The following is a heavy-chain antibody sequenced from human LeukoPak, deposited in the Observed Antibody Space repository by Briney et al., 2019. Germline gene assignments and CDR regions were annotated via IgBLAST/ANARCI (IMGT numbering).Heavy chain of an antibody. D-gene: IGHD3-3*01. Sequence: KSSETLSLTCTVSGGTISSYYLSWVRQPPGKGLEWIGYIYYSGSTNYNPSLKSRVTISVDTSKNQFSLKLTSVTAADTAVYYCAIGVPEYYDFWSRYFYYLGCWGQGTLVTVSS. CDR2: IYYSGST. CDR1: GGTISSYY. V-gene: IGHV4-59*01. CDR3: AIGVPEYYDFWSRYFYYLGC. J-gene: IGHJ4*02.